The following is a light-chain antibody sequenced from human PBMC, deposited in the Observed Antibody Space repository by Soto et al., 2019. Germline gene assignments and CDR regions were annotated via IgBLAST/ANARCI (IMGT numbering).Light chain of an antibody. J-gene: IGLJ1*01. V-gene: IGLV1-40*01. CDR1: SSNIGANYD. Sequence: QSVLAQPPSVSGAPGQRVTIYCTGSSSNIGANYDVHWYQHRPGTAPKLLIFGNNNRPSGVPDRFSGSKSGTSASLAITGLQAEDEGDYYCQSYDSTLSARYVFGNGTKVTVL. CDR2: GNN. CDR3: QSYDSTLSARYV.